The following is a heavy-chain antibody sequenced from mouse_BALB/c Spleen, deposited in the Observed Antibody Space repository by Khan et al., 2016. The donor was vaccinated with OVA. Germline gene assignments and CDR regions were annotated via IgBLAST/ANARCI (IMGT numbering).Heavy chain of an antibody. CDR1: GYSITSDYA. J-gene: IGHJ4*01. Sequence: VQLQQSGPGLVKPSQSLSLTCTVTGYSITSDYAWDWIRQFPGNKLEWMGYISYGGSTSYNPSLKSRISITRDTSKNQFFLQLNSVTTEDTATYYCARKNYYVYAMDYWGQGTSVTVSS. CDR2: ISYGGST. CDR3: ARKNYYVYAMDY. D-gene: IGHD1-1*01. V-gene: IGHV3-2*02.